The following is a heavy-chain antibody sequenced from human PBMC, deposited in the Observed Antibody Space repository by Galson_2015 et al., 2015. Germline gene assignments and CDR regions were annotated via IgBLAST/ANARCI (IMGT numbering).Heavy chain of an antibody. D-gene: IGHD3-3*01. Sequence: SETLSLTCTVSGDSISSGYYCGWIRQPSGKGLEWIGSIYHSGSTYYNPSLKSRVTISVDTSKNQFSLKLSSVTAADTAVYYCARQSAGFLEFLPYYFDYWGQGTLVTVSS. J-gene: IGHJ4*02. V-gene: IGHV4-38-2*02. CDR2: IYHSGST. CDR1: GDSISSGYY. CDR3: ARQSAGFLEFLPYYFDY.